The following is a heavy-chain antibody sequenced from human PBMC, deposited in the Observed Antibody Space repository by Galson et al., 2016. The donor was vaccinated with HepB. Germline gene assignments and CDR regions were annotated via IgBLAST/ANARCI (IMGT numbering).Heavy chain of an antibody. D-gene: IGHD2/OR15-2a*01. J-gene: IGHJ4*02. CDR1: GFTFTRST. V-gene: IGHV1-58*01. CDR2: VVVGSSNT. Sequence: SVKVSCKASGFTFTRSTVQWVRQARGQRPEWIGWVVVGSSNTNYAQKFQERVTITRDMSTSTAYMELSSLRSEDTAVYYCAADLNGNVPLDLYFFDFYWGQGTLVTVSS. CDR3: AADLNGNVPLDLYFFDFY.